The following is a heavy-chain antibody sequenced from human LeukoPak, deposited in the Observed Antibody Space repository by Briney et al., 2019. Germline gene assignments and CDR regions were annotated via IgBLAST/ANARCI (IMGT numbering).Heavy chain of an antibody. V-gene: IGHV3-30*02. CDR3: ARGVPYYYYYYMDV. CDR1: GFTFSSYG. J-gene: IGHJ6*03. Sequence: GGSLRLSCAASGFTFSSYGMHWVRQAPGKGLEWVAFIRYDGSNKYYADSVKGRFTISRDNSKNTLYLQMNSLRAEDTAVYYCARGVPYYYYYYMDVWGKGTTVTVSS. CDR2: IRYDGSNK.